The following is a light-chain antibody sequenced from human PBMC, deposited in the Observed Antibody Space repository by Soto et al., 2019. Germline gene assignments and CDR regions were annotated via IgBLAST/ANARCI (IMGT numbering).Light chain of an antibody. CDR1: QTITNY. J-gene: IGKJ1*01. CDR2: AAS. V-gene: IGKV1-39*01. Sequence: DVQMTQSPSSLSASAGDRVTITCRASQTITNYLNWYQQKPGKAPKLLIYAASTLLSGVPSRFTGGGSGTDFTLPIASLQPEDFATYFCQQSYSSPWTFGQGTKVEI. CDR3: QQSYSSPWT.